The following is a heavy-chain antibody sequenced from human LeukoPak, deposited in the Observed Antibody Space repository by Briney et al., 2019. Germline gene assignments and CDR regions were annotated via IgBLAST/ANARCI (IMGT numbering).Heavy chain of an antibody. V-gene: IGHV3-21*01. J-gene: IGHJ6*02. Sequence: GGSLRLSCAASGFTFSSYSMNWVRQAPGKGLEWVSSISSSSSYIYYADSVKGRFTISRDNAKNSLYLQMNSLRAEDTAVYYCARLTGYSSSSGYYYGMDLWGQGTTVTVSS. CDR2: ISSSSSYI. CDR1: GFTFSSYS. D-gene: IGHD6-6*01. CDR3: ARLTGYSSSSGYYYGMDL.